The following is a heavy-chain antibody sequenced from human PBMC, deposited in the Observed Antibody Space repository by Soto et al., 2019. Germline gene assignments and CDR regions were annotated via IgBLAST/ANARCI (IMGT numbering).Heavy chain of an antibody. CDR1: GFTFSSYA. CDR2: ISYDGSNK. J-gene: IGHJ4*02. D-gene: IGHD5-12*01. CDR3: ARGGYSGYGPALTRSPFDY. V-gene: IGHV3-30-3*01. Sequence: PGGSLRLSCAASGFTFSSYAMHWVRQAPGKGLEWVAVISYDGSNKYYADSVKGRFTISRDNSKNTLYLQMNSLRAEDTAVYYCARGGYSGYGPALTRSPFDYWGQGTLVTVSS.